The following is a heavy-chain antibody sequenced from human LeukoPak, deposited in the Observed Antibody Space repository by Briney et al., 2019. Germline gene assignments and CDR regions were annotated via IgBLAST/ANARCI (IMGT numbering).Heavy chain of an antibody. Sequence: GGSLTLSCAASGFTFSNYGIHWVRQAPGKGLEWVAVISYDGSNKYYGDSVRGRFTISRDNSKNTVYLQMNSLRADDTAVYYCARVIFGGHCYSSSCYLYGMDVWGQGATVTVSS. CDR2: ISYDGSNK. D-gene: IGHD2-2*01. J-gene: IGHJ6*02. V-gene: IGHV3-30*03. CDR3: ARVIFGGHCYSSSCYLYGMDV. CDR1: GFTFSNYG.